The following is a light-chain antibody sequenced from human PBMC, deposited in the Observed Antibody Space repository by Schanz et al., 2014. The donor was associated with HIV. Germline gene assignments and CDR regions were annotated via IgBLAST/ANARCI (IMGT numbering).Light chain of an antibody. Sequence: QAVVTQEPSFSVSPGGTVTLTCGLSSGSVSTSYYPSWYQQTPGQPPRTLIYTTNTRSSGVPARFSGSILGNKAALTITGAQAEDESDYYCVLYMGSGVSVFGGGTKLTVL. V-gene: IGLV8-61*01. J-gene: IGLJ2*01. CDR1: SGSVSTSYY. CDR2: TTN. CDR3: VLYMGSGVSV.